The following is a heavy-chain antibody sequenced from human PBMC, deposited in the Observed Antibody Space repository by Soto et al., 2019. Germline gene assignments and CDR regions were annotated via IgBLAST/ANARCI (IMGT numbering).Heavy chain of an antibody. J-gene: IGHJ6*02. Sequence: GASVKVSCKASGYTFTSYGISWVRQAPGQGLEWMGWISAYNGNTNYAQKLQGRVTMTTDTSTSTAYTELRSLRSDDTAVYYCARDDGSGPSSYYYGMDVWGQGTTVTVSS. D-gene: IGHD6-19*01. V-gene: IGHV1-18*01. CDR2: ISAYNGNT. CDR3: ARDDGSGPSSYYYGMDV. CDR1: GYTFTSYG.